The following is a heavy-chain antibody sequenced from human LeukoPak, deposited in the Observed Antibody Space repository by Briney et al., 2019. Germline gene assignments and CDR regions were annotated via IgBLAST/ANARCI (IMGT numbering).Heavy chain of an antibody. CDR2: IYYSWDT. D-gene: IGHD6-13*01. CDR3: ARSYGYSSSWYGSDWFDP. J-gene: IGHJ5*02. Sequence: SETLSLTCTVSGGSISSTSYYWGWIRQPPGKGLEWIGSIYYSWDTYHNPSLKSRVTISVDTSKNQFSLKLSSVTAADTAVYYCARSYGYSSSWYGSDWFDPWGQGTLVTVSS. V-gene: IGHV4-39*01. CDR1: GGSISSTSYY.